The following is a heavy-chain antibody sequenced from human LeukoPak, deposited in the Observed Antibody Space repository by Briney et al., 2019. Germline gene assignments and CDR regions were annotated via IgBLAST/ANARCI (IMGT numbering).Heavy chain of an antibody. CDR3: ARDGARSGWYGGLDY. D-gene: IGHD6-19*01. CDR1: GFTFSSYW. Sequence: GGSLRLSCAASGFTFSSYWISWVRQAPGKGLEWVANIKQDGSEKYYVDSVKGRFTISRDNAKNSLYLQMNSLRAEDTAVYYCARDGARSGWYGGLDYWGQGTLVTVSS. J-gene: IGHJ4*02. V-gene: IGHV3-7*01. CDR2: IKQDGSEK.